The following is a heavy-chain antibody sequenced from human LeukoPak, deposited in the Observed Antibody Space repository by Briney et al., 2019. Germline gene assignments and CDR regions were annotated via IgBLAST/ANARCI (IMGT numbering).Heavy chain of an antibody. Sequence: PSETLSLTCTVSGGSISSGDYYWSWIRQPPGKGLERIGYIYYSGSTYYNSSLKSRVTISVDTSKTQFSLKLSSVTAADTAVYYCARAHMLTFGGVIVFNWFDPWGQGTLVTVSS. J-gene: IGHJ5*02. D-gene: IGHD3-16*02. CDR3: ARAHMLTFGGVIVFNWFDP. CDR2: IYYSGST. CDR1: GGSISSGDYY. V-gene: IGHV4-30-4*01.